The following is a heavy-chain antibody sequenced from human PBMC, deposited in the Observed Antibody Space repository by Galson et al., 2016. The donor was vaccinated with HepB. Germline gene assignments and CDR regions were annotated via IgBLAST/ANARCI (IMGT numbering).Heavy chain of an antibody. J-gene: IGHJ4*02. CDR3: AGEGASGYALDY. V-gene: IGHV6-1*01. Sequence: CAISGDSVSSNSAAWNWIRQSPSRGLEWLGRTYYRSKWYNDYAESVKSRITINTDTSKNQFSLQLHSVTPDDTAFYYCAGEGASGYALDYWGQGTLVTVSS. CDR1: GDSVSSNSAA. CDR2: TYYRSKWYN. D-gene: IGHD6-25*01.